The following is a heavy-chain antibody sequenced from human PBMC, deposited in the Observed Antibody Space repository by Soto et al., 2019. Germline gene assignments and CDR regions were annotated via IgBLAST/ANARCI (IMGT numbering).Heavy chain of an antibody. Sequence: SETLSLTCTVSGGSISSGGYYWSWIRQHPGKGLEWIGYIYYSESTYYNPSLKSRVTIPVDTSKNQFSLKVNSVTAADTAVYYCARHRNWKVDYWGQGTLVTVSS. CDR1: GGSISSGGYY. CDR3: ARHRNWKVDY. J-gene: IGHJ4*02. CDR2: IYYSEST. D-gene: IGHD1-1*01. V-gene: IGHV4-39*01.